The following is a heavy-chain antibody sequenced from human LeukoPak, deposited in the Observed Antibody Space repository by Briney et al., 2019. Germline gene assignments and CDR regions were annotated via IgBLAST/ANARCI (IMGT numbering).Heavy chain of an antibody. Sequence: SETLSLTCTVSGGSINGYYWGWIRQPPGKRLEWIGYIYYSGSTNYNPSLKSRVTISLDTSKNQFSLNLRSVTAADTAVYYCARGTTKGYYYDTSGYYVKWGQGTLVTVSS. V-gene: IGHV4-59*01. D-gene: IGHD3-22*01. CDR3: ARGTTKGYYYDTSGYYVK. CDR1: GGSINGYY. J-gene: IGHJ4*02. CDR2: IYYSGST.